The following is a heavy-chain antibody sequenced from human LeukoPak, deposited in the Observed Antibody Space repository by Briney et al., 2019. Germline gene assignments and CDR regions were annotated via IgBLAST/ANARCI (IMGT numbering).Heavy chain of an antibody. Sequence: PGGSLRLSCAASGFTFSSYGMHWVRQAPGKGLEWVSGISGNGSSTYYADSVKGRFTLSRDYPKNTLYLQMNSLRAEDTAVYFCAKYSGSYYYPPNWDSWGQGTLVTVSS. CDR2: ISGNGSST. V-gene: IGHV3-23*01. CDR1: GFTFSSYG. J-gene: IGHJ4*02. D-gene: IGHD1-26*01. CDR3: AKYSGSYYYPPNWDS.